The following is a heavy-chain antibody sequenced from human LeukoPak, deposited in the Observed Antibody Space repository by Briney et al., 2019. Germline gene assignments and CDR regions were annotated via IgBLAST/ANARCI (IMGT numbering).Heavy chain of an antibody. Sequence: SETLSLTCTVSGGSISSSSYYWGWIRQPPGKGLEWIGSIYYSGSTYYNPSLKSRVTISVDTSKNQFSLKLSSVTAADTAVYYCARRGRIVGATNAFDIWGQGTMVTVSS. CDR3: ARRGRIVGATNAFDI. CDR1: GGSISSSSYY. CDR2: IYYSGST. V-gene: IGHV4-39*01. D-gene: IGHD1-26*01. J-gene: IGHJ3*02.